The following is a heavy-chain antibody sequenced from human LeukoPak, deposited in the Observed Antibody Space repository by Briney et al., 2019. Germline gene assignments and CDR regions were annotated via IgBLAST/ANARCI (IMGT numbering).Heavy chain of an antibody. V-gene: IGHV3-53*01. J-gene: IGHJ4*02. CDR1: GFTVSSNY. CDR3: AREYYDSSGYYYQGY. CDR2: IYSGGST. D-gene: IGHD3-22*01. Sequence: GGSLRLSCAASGFTVSSNYMSWVRQAPGKGLEWVSVIYSGGSTYYADSVKGRFTIFRDNSKNTLYLQMNSLRAEDTAVYYCAREYYDSSGYYYQGYWGQGTLVTVSS.